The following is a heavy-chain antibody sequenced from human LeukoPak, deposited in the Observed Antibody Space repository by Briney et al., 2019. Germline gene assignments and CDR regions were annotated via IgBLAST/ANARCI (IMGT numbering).Heavy chain of an antibody. V-gene: IGHV3-23*01. CDR3: AKDPGIAARPWVFDP. CDR2: ISGSGGST. CDR1: GFTFSSYA. Sequence: PGGSLRLSCAASGFTFSSYALSWVRQAPGKGLEWVSAISGSGGSTYYADSVKGRFTISRDNSKNTLYLQMNSLRAEDTAVDYCAKDPGIAARPWVFDPWGQGTLVTVSS. D-gene: IGHD6-6*01. J-gene: IGHJ5*02.